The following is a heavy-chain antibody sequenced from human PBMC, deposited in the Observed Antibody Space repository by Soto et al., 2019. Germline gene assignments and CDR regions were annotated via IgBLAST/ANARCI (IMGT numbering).Heavy chain of an antibody. CDR1: GGTFSSYA. Sequence: GASVKVSCKASGGTFSSYAISWVRQAPGQGLEWMGGIIPIFGTANYAQKFQGRVTITADESTSTAYMELSSLRSEDTAVYYCARDGGALDGYITLYYFDYWGQGTLVTVSS. CDR3: ARDGGALDGYITLYYFDY. V-gene: IGHV1-69*13. D-gene: IGHD5-12*01. CDR2: IIPIFGTA. J-gene: IGHJ4*02.